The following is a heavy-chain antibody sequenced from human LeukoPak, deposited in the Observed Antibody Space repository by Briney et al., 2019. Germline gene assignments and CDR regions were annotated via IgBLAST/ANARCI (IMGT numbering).Heavy chain of an antibody. V-gene: IGHV3-9*01. J-gene: IGHJ4*02. CDR1: GFTFDDYA. Sequence: PGRSLRLSCAASGFTFDDYAMHWVRQAPGKGLEWVSGISWNSGSIGYADSVKGRFTISRDNAKNSLYLQMNSLRAEDTALYYCAKGGTMVRGVIDYWGQGTLVTVSS. CDR2: ISWNSGSI. CDR3: AKGGTMVRGVIDY. D-gene: IGHD3-10*01.